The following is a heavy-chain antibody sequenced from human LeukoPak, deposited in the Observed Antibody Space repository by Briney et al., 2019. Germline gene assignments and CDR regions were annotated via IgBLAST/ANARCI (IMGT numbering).Heavy chain of an antibody. CDR2: ISSSSSTT. J-gene: IGHJ4*02. Sequence: GGSLRLSCAASRFIFSRYSMNWVRQAPGKGLELISYISSSSSTTYYADSVKGRFTISRDNANNSLYLQMNSLRAEDTAVYYCARGSVVVPTVLWGQGTLVTVSS. V-gene: IGHV3-48*04. CDR1: RFIFSRYS. CDR3: ARGSVVVPTVL. D-gene: IGHD2-2*01.